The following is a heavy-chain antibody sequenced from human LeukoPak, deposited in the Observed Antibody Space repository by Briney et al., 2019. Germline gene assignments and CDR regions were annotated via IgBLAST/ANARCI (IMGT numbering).Heavy chain of an antibody. CDR1: GFTFDDYA. CDR2: ISEHGGSI. V-gene: IGHV3-43*02. Sequence: GGSLRLSCAASGFTFDDYAMHWVRQAPGKGLEWVSLISEHGGSIYYADSVKGRFTISRDNSKNSLYLQMNSLRTEDTALYYCAKGPLGGRLDYWGQGTLVTVSS. J-gene: IGHJ4*02. CDR3: AKGPLGGRLDY. D-gene: IGHD3-16*01.